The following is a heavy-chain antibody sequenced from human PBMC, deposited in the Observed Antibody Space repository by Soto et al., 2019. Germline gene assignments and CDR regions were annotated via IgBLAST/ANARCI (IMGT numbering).Heavy chain of an antibody. CDR2: IYYGGST. CDR3: ARLAAAGPYYYYYGMDV. J-gene: IGHJ6*02. V-gene: IGHV4-31*03. CDR1: GGSISSGGYY. D-gene: IGHD6-13*01. Sequence: SETLSLTCTVSGGSISSGGYYWSWIRQHPGKGLEWIGYIYYGGSTYYNPSLKSRVTISVDTSKNQFSLKLSSVTAADTAVYYCARLAAAGPYYYYYGMDVWGQGTTVTVSS.